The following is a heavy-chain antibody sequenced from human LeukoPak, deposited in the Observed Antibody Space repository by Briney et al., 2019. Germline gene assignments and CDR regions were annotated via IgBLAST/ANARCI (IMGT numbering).Heavy chain of an antibody. D-gene: IGHD2-15*01. CDR1: GGSISRYF. CDR2: IYTSGST. Sequence: SETLSLTCTVSGGSISRYFWSWIRQPAGEGLEWIGRIYTSGSTNYNPSLKSRVTMSVDTSKNQSSLKLSSVTAADTAVYYCPRDVYGGSPYYYYYMDVWGKGTTVTVSS. CDR3: PRDVYGGSPYYYYYMDV. J-gene: IGHJ6*03. V-gene: IGHV4-4*07.